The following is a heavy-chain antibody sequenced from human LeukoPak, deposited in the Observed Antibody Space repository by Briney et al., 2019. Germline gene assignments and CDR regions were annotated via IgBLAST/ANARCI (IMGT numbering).Heavy chain of an antibody. Sequence: PSQTLSLTCTVSGGSISSGDYYWSWIRQPPGTGLEWIGYIYYSGSTYYNPSLKSRVTISVDTSKNQFSLKLSSVTAADTAVYYCAREQVAASDYYYYGMDIWGQGTTVTVSS. J-gene: IGHJ6*02. D-gene: IGHD2-15*01. CDR3: AREQVAASDYYYYGMDI. CDR2: IYYSGST. CDR1: GGSISSGDYY. V-gene: IGHV4-30-4*01.